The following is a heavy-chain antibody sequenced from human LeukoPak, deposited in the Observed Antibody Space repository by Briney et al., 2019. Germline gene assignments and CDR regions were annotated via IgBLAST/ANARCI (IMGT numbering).Heavy chain of an antibody. Sequence: SQTLSLTCAVSGGSISSGDYPWSWIRQLPGKGLEWIGYIFHTGHTSYNPSLKSRVTISVDMSKNQLSLKLSSVTAADTAVYCARGFYGSGSQFDYWGQGTLVTVSS. CDR1: GGSISSGDYP. CDR2: IFHTGHT. CDR3: ARGFYGSGSQFDY. D-gene: IGHD3-10*01. J-gene: IGHJ4*02. V-gene: IGHV4-30-2*01.